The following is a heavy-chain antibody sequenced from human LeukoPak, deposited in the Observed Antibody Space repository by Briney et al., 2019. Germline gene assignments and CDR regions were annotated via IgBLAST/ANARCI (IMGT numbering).Heavy chain of an antibody. CDR1: GYTFTSYG. CDR2: ISSYNGYT. D-gene: IGHD1-26*01. CDR3: ARTPPPTIVGAHYFDY. J-gene: IGHJ4*02. Sequence: ASVKVSCKAYGYTFTSYGNNWVRQAPGQGLEWMGCISSYNGYTNYAQNLQGRVTMTTDTSASTVYLELRSLRSDDTAVYYCARTPPPTIVGAHYFDYWGQGTLVTVSS. V-gene: IGHV1-18*01.